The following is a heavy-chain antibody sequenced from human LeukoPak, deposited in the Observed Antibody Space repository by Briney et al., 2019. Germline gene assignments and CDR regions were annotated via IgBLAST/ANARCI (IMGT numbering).Heavy chain of an antibody. CDR3: ARDGSDYYDSSGYLRLFDY. D-gene: IGHD3-22*01. V-gene: IGHV4-59*12. CDR1: GGSISSYY. J-gene: IGHJ4*02. CDR2: IYYSGST. Sequence: SETLSLTCTVSGGSISSYYWSWIRQPPGKGLEWIGYIYYSGSTNYNPSLKSRVTISVDTSMNQFSLKLSSVTAADTAVYYCARDGSDYYDSSGYLRLFDYWGQGTLVTVSS.